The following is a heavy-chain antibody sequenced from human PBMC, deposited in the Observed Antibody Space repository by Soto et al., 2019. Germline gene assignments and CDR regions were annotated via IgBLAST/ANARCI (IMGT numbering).Heavy chain of an antibody. CDR1: GYTFTGYY. J-gene: IGHJ6*02. V-gene: IGHV1-2*04. Sequence: SFTVSFAASGYTFTGYYMRWVRQAPVQGLDWMGCINPNSGGTNYAQKFQGWVTMTRDTSISTAYMELSRLRSDDTAVYYCARDAYDILTGYYYYYGMDVWGQGTTVTVSS. CDR2: INPNSGGT. CDR3: ARDAYDILTGYYYYYGMDV. D-gene: IGHD3-9*01.